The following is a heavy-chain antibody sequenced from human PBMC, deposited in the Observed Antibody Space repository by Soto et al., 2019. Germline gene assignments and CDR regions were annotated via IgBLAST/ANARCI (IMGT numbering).Heavy chain of an antibody. V-gene: IGHV3-48*02. CDR2: ITTTSSTM. CDR1: GFIFSDYS. D-gene: IGHD3-22*01. J-gene: IGHJ6*02. Sequence: GGSLRLACTPSGFIFSDYSMNWVRQAPGKGLEWISYITTTSSTMYYADSVKGRFTISRDNAKNSLYLQMNSLRDEDTAVYYCARDSSGRQYYGMDVWGQGTTVTVSS. CDR3: ARDSSGRQYYGMDV.